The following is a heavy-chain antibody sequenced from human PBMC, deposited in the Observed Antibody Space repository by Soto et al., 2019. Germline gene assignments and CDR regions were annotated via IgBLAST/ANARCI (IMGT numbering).Heavy chain of an antibody. J-gene: IGHJ6*02. CDR1: GDTFSSFA. CDR2: IIPLFGTT. Sequence: QVQLVQSGAEVKKPGSSVKVSCKASGDTFSSFAISWVRQAPGQGLEWMGEIIPLFGTTNYAQKFQGRVTITADESTTTAYMELTSLRSEDTAVYYCARETTTVTRDYFYYGMDVWGQGTTVTVSS. V-gene: IGHV1-69*01. D-gene: IGHD4-17*01. CDR3: ARETTTVTRDYFYYGMDV.